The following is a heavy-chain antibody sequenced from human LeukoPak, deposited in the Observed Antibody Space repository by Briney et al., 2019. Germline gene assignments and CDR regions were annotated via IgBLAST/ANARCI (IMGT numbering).Heavy chain of an antibody. D-gene: IGHD4/OR15-4a*01. CDR1: GFTFSGSG. CDR2: IYSDNT. V-gene: IGHV3-NL1*01. CDR3: ARRAGAYSHPYDY. Sequence: PGESLRLSCAASGFTFSGSGMHWVRQAPGKGLEWVSFIYSDNTHYSDSVKGRFTISRDNSKNTLYLQMNSLRAEDTAVYYCARRAGAYSHPYDYWGQGTLVTVSS. J-gene: IGHJ4*02.